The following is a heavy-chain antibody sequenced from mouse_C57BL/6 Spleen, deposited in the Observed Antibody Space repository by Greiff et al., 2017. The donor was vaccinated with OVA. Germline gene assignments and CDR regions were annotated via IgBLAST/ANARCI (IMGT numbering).Heavy chain of an antibody. J-gene: IGHJ2*01. Sequence: QVQLQQSGAELVKPGASVKMSCKASGYTFTSYWITWVKQRPGQGLEWIGDIYPGSGSTNYNEKFKSKATLTVDTSSSTAYMQLSSLTSEESAVYYCARKDGYYFDYWGQGTTLTVSS. V-gene: IGHV1-55*01. CDR2: IYPGSGST. CDR1: GYTFTSYW. D-gene: IGHD2-3*01. CDR3: ARKDGYYFDY.